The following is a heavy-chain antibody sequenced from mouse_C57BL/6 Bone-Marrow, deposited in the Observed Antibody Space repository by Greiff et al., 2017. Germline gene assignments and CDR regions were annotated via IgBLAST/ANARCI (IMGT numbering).Heavy chain of an antibody. V-gene: IGHV1-5*01. J-gene: IGHJ1*03. CDR3: TNYYGSSYGDV. CDR1: GYTFTSYW. Sequence: VQLQQSGTVLARPGASVKMSCKTSGYTFTSYWMHWVKQRPGHGLEWIGAIYPGNSDTSYNPKFKGKAKLTAVTSASTAYMELSSLTNEDSAVYYCTNYYGSSYGDVWGTGTTVTVSS. CDR2: IYPGNSDT. D-gene: IGHD1-1*01.